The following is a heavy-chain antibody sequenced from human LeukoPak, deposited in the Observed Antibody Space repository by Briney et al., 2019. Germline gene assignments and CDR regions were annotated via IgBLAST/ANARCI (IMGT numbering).Heavy chain of an antibody. CDR1: GFTFSSYS. CDR2: ISSSSSYI. J-gene: IGHJ4*02. CDR3: ARDSSIAVAGTGFDY. D-gene: IGHD6-19*01. V-gene: IGHV3-21*01. Sequence: GGSLRLYCAASGFTFSSYSMNWVRQAQGKGLEWVSSISSSSSYIYYADSVKGRFTISRDNAKNSLYLQMNSLRAEDTAVYYCARDSSIAVAGTGFDYWGQGTLVTVSS.